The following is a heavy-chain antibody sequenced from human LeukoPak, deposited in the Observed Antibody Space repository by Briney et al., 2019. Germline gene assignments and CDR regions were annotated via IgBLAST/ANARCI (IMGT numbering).Heavy chain of an antibody. CDR3: ARDRAAAGPYYFDY. J-gene: IGHJ4*02. Sequence: ASVKVSCKASGGTFSSYAISWVRQAPGQGLEWMGGIIPIFGTANYAQKLQGRVTMTTDTSTSTAYMELRSLRSDDTAVYYCARDRAAAGPYYFDYWGQGTLVTVSS. CDR1: GGTFSSYA. V-gene: IGHV1-69*05. D-gene: IGHD6-13*01. CDR2: IIPIFGTA.